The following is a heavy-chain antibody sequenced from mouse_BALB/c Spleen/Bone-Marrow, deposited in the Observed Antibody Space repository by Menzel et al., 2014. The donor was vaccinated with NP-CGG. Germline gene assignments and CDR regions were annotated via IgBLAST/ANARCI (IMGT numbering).Heavy chain of an antibody. CDR2: IYPGDGST. J-gene: IGHJ2*01. V-gene: IGHV1S56*01. CDR3: ARPDGNYESYFDY. D-gene: IGHD2-1*01. CDR1: GYTFTSCY. Sequence: VQGVESGPELVKPGASVKMSCKASGYTFTSCYIHWVKQSPGQGLEWIGWIYPGDGSTEYNEKFKGKTTLTADKPSSTAYMLLSSLTSEDSAIYFCARPDGNYESYFDYWGQGTTLTVSS.